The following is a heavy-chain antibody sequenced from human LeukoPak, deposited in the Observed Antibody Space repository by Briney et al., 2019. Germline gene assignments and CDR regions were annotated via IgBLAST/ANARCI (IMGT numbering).Heavy chain of an antibody. V-gene: IGHV3-30*18. CDR2: ISFDGSDQ. CDR1: GFTFSSYG. CDR3: AKLGCSSTRCYINY. Sequence: GGSLRLSCAASGFTFSSYGMHWVRQAPGKGLEWVAVISFDGSDQYYADSVKGRFTVSRDNSKNTLYLQMNSRRAEDTAVYYCAKLGCSSTRCYINYWGQGTLVTVSS. J-gene: IGHJ4*02. D-gene: IGHD2-2*01.